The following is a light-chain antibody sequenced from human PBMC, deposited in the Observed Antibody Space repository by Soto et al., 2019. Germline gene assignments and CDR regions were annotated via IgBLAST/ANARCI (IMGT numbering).Light chain of an antibody. Sequence: DIVMTQSPDSLAVSLGERATINCKSSQSVLYSSNNKNYLAWYQQKPGQPPKLLIYWASTRESGVPDRFSGSGSGTDFTLTISSLQADDVAVYYCQQYYSTPRDTFAQGTKVEIK. V-gene: IGKV4-1*01. J-gene: IGKJ1*01. CDR2: WAS. CDR3: QQYYSTPRDT. CDR1: QSVLYSSNNKNY.